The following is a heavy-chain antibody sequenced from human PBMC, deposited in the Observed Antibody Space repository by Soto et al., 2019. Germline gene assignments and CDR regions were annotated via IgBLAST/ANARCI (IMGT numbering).Heavy chain of an antibody. CDR3: ASEYCSGGSCYYYGMDV. D-gene: IGHD2-15*01. V-gene: IGHV3-33*01. J-gene: IGHJ6*02. CDR2: IWYDGSNK. CDR1: GFTFSSYG. Sequence: GGSLRLSCAASGFTFSSYGMHWVRQAPGKGLEWVAVIWYDGSNKYYADSVKGRFTISRDNSKNTLYLQMNSVRAEDTAVYYCASEYCSGGSCYYYGMDVWGQGTTVTVSS.